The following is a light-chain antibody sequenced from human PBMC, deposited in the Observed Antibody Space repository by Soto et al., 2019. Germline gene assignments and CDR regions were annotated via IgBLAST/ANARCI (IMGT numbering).Light chain of an antibody. Sequence: QSVLTQPASVSGSPGQSITISCTGSSNDVGGYNYVSWYQQHPGKAPKLMIYGVSNRPSGVSNRFSGSKSGNTASLTISGLQAEDEADYYCSSYTNSDTPGVFGRGTKLTVL. J-gene: IGLJ2*01. CDR3: SSYTNSDTPGV. V-gene: IGLV2-14*01. CDR1: SNDVGGYNY. CDR2: GVS.